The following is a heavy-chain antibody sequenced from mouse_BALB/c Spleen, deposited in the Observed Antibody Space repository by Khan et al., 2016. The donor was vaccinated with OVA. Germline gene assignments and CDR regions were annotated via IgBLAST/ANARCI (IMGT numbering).Heavy chain of an antibody. D-gene: IGHD1-1*01. J-gene: IGHJ2*01. V-gene: IGHV3-2*02. CDR2: ITYSGNT. CDR1: GYSITSDYA. CDR3: ARIYGGDFDY. Sequence: EVQLQESGPGLVKPSQSLSLTCTATGYSITSDYAWNWIRQSPGNKLEWMGYITYSGNTKYNPSLKSRISITRDTSKNPSFLQLNSVTIEDTATYYCARIYGGDFDYWGEGTTLTVSS.